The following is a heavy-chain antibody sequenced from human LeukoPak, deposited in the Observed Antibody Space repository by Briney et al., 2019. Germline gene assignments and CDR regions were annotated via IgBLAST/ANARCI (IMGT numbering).Heavy chain of an antibody. J-gene: IGHJ6*03. CDR3: ARDGSGYSYGYYYYYYMDV. V-gene: IGHV4-34*01. CDR1: GFTFSSYA. D-gene: IGHD5-18*01. Sequence: GSLRLSCTASGFTFSSYAMSWVRQAPGKGLEWIGEINHSGSTNYNPSLKSRVTISEDTSKNQFSLKLSSVTAADTAVYYRARDGSGYSYGYYYYYYMDVWGKGTTVTISS. CDR2: INHSGST.